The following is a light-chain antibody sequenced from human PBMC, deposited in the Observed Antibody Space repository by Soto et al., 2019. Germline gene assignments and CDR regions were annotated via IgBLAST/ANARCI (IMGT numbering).Light chain of an antibody. CDR3: ETWDTNTRV. Sequence: QSVLTQSSSASASLGSSVKLTCTRNSGHSSNIIAWHQQQPGKAPRYLMNLEGGGSYNKGSGVPDRFSGSSSGADRYLTISNLPFEDEADYYCETWDTNTRVFGGGTKLTVL. CDR1: SGHSSNI. J-gene: IGLJ2*01. CDR2: LEGGGSY. V-gene: IGLV4-60*02.